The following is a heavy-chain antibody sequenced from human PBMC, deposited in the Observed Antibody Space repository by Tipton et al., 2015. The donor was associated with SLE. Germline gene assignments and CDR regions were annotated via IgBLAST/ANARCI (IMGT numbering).Heavy chain of an antibody. CDR1: GYTFSDYY. D-gene: IGHD3-10*01. CDR3: AREVYSGSYYYYFGMDV. CDR2: LNPNTGGT. J-gene: IGHJ6*02. V-gene: IGHV1-2*06. Sequence: QLVQSGAEVKKPGASVKVSCKASGYTFSDYYIYWVRQAPGQGLEWMGRLNPNTGGTDYAQKLQGRVTMTTYTSTSTAYMELRSLRSDDTAVYYCAREVYSGSYYYYFGMDVWGQGTTVTISS.